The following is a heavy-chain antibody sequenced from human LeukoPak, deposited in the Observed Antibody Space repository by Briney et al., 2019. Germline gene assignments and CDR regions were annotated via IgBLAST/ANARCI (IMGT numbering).Heavy chain of an antibody. Sequence: GGSLRLSCAASGFTFSSYAMSWVRQAPGKVLDWVSAISGSGGSTYYADSVKGRFTISRDNSKNTLYLQMNSLRAEDTAVYYCAREYRWQWLQPGAFDIWGQGTMVTVSS. CDR3: AREYRWQWLQPGAFDI. J-gene: IGHJ3*02. CDR1: GFTFSSYA. D-gene: IGHD6-19*01. V-gene: IGHV3-23*01. CDR2: ISGSGGST.